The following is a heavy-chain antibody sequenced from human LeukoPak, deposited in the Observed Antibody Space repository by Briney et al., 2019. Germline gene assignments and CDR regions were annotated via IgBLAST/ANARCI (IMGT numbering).Heavy chain of an antibody. CDR2: ISYDGSNK. D-gene: IGHD3-3*01. CDR1: GFTFSSYG. Sequence: PGRSLRLSCAASGFTFSSYGMHWVRQAPGKGLEWGAVISYDGSNKYYADSGKGRFTISRDNSKNTLYLQMNSLRAEDTAVYYCAKETQHYYDFWSGYPGGGYFDYWGQGTLVTVSS. J-gene: IGHJ4*02. CDR3: AKETQHYYDFWSGYPGGGYFDY. V-gene: IGHV3-30*18.